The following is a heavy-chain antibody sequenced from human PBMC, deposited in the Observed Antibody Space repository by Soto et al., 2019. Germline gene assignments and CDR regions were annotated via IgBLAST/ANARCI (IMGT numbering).Heavy chain of an antibody. V-gene: IGHV3-33*01. CDR3: ARDPWGSGSYPSH. D-gene: IGHD3-10*01. CDR2: IWYDGSNK. CDR1: GFTFSSYG. Sequence: PGGSLRLSCAASGFTFSSYGMHWVRQAPGKGLEWVAVIWYDGSNKYYADSVKGRFTISRDNSKNTLYLQMNSLRAEGTAVYYCARDPWGSGSYPSHWGQGTLVTVSS. J-gene: IGHJ4*02.